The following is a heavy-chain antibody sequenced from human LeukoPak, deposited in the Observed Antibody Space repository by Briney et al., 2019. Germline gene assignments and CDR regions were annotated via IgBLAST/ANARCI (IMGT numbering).Heavy chain of an antibody. CDR3: AKNLRVSSHYGIDY. J-gene: IGHJ4*02. D-gene: IGHD4-17*01. CDR1: GFTFSSFA. Sequence: GGSLRLSCAASGFTFSSFAMSWVRQAPGKGLEWLSVITGSGYDTNSADSVKSRFTISRDNSKNTLYLQMNSLRAEDTAVYYCAKNLRVSSHYGIDYWGQGTLVTVSS. CDR2: ITGSGYDT. V-gene: IGHV3-23*01.